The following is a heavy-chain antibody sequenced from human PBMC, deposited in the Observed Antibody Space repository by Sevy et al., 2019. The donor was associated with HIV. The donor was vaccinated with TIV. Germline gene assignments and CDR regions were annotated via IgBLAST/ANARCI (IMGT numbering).Heavy chain of an antibody. CDR1: GFTFSTYW. D-gene: IGHD3-10*01. V-gene: IGHV3-7*01. J-gene: IGHJ4*02. CDR2: IKQDGSEK. CDR3: ARVYLGSGSFDFDY. Sequence: GESLKISCAASGFTFSTYWMSWVRQAPGKGLEWVANIKQDGSEKYYVDSVKGRFTISRDNTKNSLYLQMNSLRAEDTAVYYCARVYLGSGSFDFDYWGQGTLVTVSS.